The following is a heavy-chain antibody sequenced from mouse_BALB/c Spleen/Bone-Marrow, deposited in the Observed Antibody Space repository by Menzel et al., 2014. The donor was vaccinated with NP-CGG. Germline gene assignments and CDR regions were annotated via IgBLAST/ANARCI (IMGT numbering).Heavy chain of an antibody. CDR3: AIQYYYSSSFSY. CDR1: GFTFSSYG. D-gene: IGHD1-1*01. J-gene: IGHJ3*01. CDR2: INVNGDTT. Sequence: EVKVVESGGGLVQPGGSLKLSCAASGFTFSSYGMSWVRQTPDKRLEMIGTINVNGDTTYYADSVKGRFTISTDNIKNTLYLQIIILNSNHTSIYYFAIQYYYSSSFSYWRQATLLTVS. V-gene: IGHV5-6-3*01.